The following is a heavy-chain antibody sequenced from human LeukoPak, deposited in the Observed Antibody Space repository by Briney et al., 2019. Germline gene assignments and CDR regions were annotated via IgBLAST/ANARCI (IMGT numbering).Heavy chain of an antibody. V-gene: IGHV4-59*01. J-gene: IGHJ3*02. Sequence: PSETLSLTCTVSGGSISSYCWSWIRQPPGKGLEWIGYIYYSGSTNYNPSLKSRVTISVDTSKNQFSLKLSSVTAADTAVYYCARVSPRDAFDIWGQGTMVTVSS. CDR1: GGSISSYC. CDR3: ARVSPRDAFDI. CDR2: IYYSGST.